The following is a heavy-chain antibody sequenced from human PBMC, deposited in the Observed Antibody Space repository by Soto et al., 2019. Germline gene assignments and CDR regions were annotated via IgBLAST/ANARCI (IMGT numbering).Heavy chain of an antibody. Sequence: GGSLRLSCAASGFTFSSYAMSWVRQAPGKGLEWVSAISGSGGSTNYADSVKGRFTISRDNSKNTLYLQMNSLRAEDTAVYYCATDDYGDYYFLIDYWGQGTLVTVSS. CDR1: GFTFSSYA. V-gene: IGHV3-23*01. D-gene: IGHD4-17*01. J-gene: IGHJ4*02. CDR2: ISGSGGST. CDR3: ATDDYGDYYFLIDY.